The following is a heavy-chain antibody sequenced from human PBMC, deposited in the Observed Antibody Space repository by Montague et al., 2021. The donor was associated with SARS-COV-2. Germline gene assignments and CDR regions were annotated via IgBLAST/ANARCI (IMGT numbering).Heavy chain of an antibody. CDR1: GGSISSYY. CDR2: IYYSGST. D-gene: IGHD3-16*01. J-gene: IGHJ6*02. V-gene: IGHV4-59*01. Sequence: SETLSLTCTVSGGSISSYYWSWIRQPPGKGLEWIGYIYYSGSTNYNPSLKSRVTISVDTSKNQFSLKLSSVTAADTAVYYCARSGGVYDYVWGSYVRRSTNYGMDVWGQGTTVTVSS. CDR3: ARSGGVYDYVWGSYVRRSTNYGMDV.